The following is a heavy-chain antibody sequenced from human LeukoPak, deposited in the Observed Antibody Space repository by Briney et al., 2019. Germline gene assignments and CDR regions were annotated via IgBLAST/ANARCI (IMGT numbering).Heavy chain of an antibody. CDR3: VREGLECSGSSCQRAAFDY. V-gene: IGHV3-74*01. CDR2: IKGDGSST. D-gene: IGHD2-2*01. CDR1: GFTFTTYW. J-gene: IGHJ4*02. Sequence: TGGSLRLSCAASGFTFTTYWMHWVRQVPGKGLVWVARIKGDGSSTRHADSMKGRFTISRDNAKNTLYLLMNSLRDDDTAVYYCVREGLECSGSSCQRAAFDYWGQGTLVTVSS.